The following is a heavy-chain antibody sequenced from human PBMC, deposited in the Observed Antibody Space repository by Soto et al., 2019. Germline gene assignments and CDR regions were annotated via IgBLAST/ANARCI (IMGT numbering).Heavy chain of an antibody. CDR1: GFTFSSYA. CDR2: ISFSDGGT. V-gene: IGHV3-23*01. D-gene: IGHD2-21*01. J-gene: IGHJ2*01. Sequence: EEQLLESGGGLIQPGGSLRLACAASGFTFSSYAMTWVRQAPGKGLEWVSSISFSDGGTYYADSVKGRLTISRDNSKNTLFLQMTTLSVEDSAVYYCVKDDVIFGRRYFDLWGCSTRVTVS. CDR3: VKDDVIFGRRYFDL.